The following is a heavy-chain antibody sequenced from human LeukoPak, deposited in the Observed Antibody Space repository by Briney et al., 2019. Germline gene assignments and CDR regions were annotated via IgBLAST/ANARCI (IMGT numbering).Heavy chain of an antibody. CDR2: INPNSGGT. Sequence: ASVKVSCKASGYTVTGYYMHWVRQAPGQGLEWMGWINPNSGGTNYAQKFQGWVTMTRDTSISTAYIELSRLRSDDTAVYYCARAAAGAYGESDYWGQGTLVTVSS. CDR3: ARAAAGAYGESDY. CDR1: GYTVTGYY. V-gene: IGHV1-2*04. J-gene: IGHJ4*02. D-gene: IGHD6-13*01.